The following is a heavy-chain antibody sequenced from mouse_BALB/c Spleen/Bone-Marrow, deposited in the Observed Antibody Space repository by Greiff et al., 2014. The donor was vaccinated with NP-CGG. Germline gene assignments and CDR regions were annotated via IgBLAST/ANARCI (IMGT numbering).Heavy chain of an antibody. CDR1: GFNIKDTY. CDR2: IDPANGNT. J-gene: IGHJ1*01. V-gene: IGHV14-3*02. Sequence: EVQRVESGAELVKPGASVKLSCTASGFNIKDTYMHWVKQRPEQGLEWIGRIDPANGNTKYDPKFQGKATITADTSSNTAYLQLSSLTSEDTAVYYCASYYYGRYFDVWGEGTTVTVSS. CDR3: ASYYYGRYFDV. D-gene: IGHD1-1*01.